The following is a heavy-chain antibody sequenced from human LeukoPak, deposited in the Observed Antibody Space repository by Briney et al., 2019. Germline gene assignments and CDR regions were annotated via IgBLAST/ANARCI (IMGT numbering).Heavy chain of an antibody. CDR3: AKRVGPTGDY. V-gene: IGHV3-23*01. D-gene: IGHD1-26*01. CDR1: GGSISSSSYY. J-gene: IGHJ4*02. Sequence: ETLSLTCTVSGGSISSSSYYWGWIRQPPGKGLEWVSAISGSGGSTYHADSVKGRFTISRDNSKNTLHLQMNSLRAEDTAVYYCAKRVGPTGDYWGQGTLVTVSS. CDR2: ISGSGGST.